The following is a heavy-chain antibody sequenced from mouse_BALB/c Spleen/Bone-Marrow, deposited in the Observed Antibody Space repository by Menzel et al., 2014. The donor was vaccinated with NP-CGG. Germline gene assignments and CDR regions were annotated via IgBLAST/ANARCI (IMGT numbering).Heavy chain of an antibody. D-gene: IGHD2-1*01. CDR2: IYPGDGDT. V-gene: IGHV1-82*01. CDR1: GYAFSSSW. Sequence: QVQLQQSGPELVKPGASVKISCKASGYAFSSSWMNWVKQRPGQGLEWIGRIYPGDGDTNYNGKFKGKATLTADKSSSTAYRQLSSLTSVDSAVYFCARHAYGNSYWYFDVWGAGTTVTVSS. J-gene: IGHJ1*01. CDR3: ARHAYGNSYWYFDV.